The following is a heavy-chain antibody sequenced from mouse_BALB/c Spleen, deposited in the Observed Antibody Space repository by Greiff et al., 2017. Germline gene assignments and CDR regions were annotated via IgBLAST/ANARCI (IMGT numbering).Heavy chain of an antibody. CDR2: INPSNGGT. D-gene: IGHD2-10*02. CDR1: GYTFTSYY. CDR3: TRSGYGNFDY. Sequence: VQLQQPGAELVKPGASVKLSCKASGYTFTSYYMYWVKQRPGQGLEWIGGINPSNGGTNFNEKFKSKATLTVDKSSSTAYMQLSSLTSEDSAVYYCTRSGYGNFDYWGQGTTLTVSS. J-gene: IGHJ2*01. V-gene: IGHV1S81*02.